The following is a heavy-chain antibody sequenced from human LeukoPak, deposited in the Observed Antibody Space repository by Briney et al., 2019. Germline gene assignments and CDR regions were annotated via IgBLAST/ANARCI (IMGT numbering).Heavy chain of an antibody. CDR3: ASSTYYDFWSKGAFDI. Sequence: SETLSLTCTVSGGSISSGGYYWSWIRQHPGKGLEWIGYIYYSGSTNYNPSLKSRVTISVNTSKNQFSLKLSSVTAADTAVYYCASSTYYDFWSKGAFDIWGQGTMVTVSS. CDR1: GGSISSGGYY. CDR2: IYYSGST. V-gene: IGHV4-61*08. J-gene: IGHJ3*02. D-gene: IGHD3-3*01.